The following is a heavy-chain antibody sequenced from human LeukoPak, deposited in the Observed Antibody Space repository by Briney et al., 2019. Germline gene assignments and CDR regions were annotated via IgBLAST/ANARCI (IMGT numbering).Heavy chain of an antibody. CDR3: ARDQSSGGVDC. D-gene: IGHD3-10*01. V-gene: IGHV3-53*04. J-gene: IGHJ4*02. CDR2: IYSGGST. CDR1: GFTVSSNH. Sequence: GGSLRLSCAASGFTVSSNHMNWVRQAPGKGLEWVSVIYSGGSTYYADSVKGRFTISRHNSKNTLYLQMNSLRAEDTAVYYCARDQSSGGVDCWGQGTLVTVPS.